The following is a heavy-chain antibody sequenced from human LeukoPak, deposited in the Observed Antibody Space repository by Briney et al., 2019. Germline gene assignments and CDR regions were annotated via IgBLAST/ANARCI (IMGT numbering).Heavy chain of an antibody. Sequence: GGSLRLSCAASGFTLKYYAMNWVRQAPGKGLEWVSGISGSGDVTYHADSVKGRFTISRDNSKNMVYLQMNSLRAEATAVYYWGRDGGNFHTSIGPFDPWGQGTLVTVSS. CDR1: GFTLKYYA. D-gene: IGHD2-21*01. J-gene: IGHJ5*02. CDR2: ISGSGDVT. CDR3: GRDGGNFHTSIGPFDP. V-gene: IGHV3-23*01.